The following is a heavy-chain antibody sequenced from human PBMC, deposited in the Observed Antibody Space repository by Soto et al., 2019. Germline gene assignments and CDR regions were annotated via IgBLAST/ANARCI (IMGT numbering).Heavy chain of an antibody. CDR3: AKKVVPAAMNYYGMDV. CDR2: ISYDGSNK. Sequence: GGSLRLSCAASGFTFSSYGMHWVRQAPGKGLEWVAVISYDGSNKYYADSVKGRFTISRDNSKNTLYLQMNSLRAEDTAVYYCAKKVVPAAMNYYGMDVWGQGTTVTVSS. J-gene: IGHJ6*02. V-gene: IGHV3-30*18. D-gene: IGHD2-2*01. CDR1: GFTFSSYG.